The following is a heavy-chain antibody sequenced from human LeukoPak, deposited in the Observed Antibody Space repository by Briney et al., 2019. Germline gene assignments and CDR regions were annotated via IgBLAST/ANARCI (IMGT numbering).Heavy chain of an antibody. D-gene: IGHD4-23*01. CDR1: GFTFSSYG. CDR2: ISGSGGST. J-gene: IGHJ5*02. V-gene: IGHV3-23*01. Sequence: PGGSLRLSCAASGFTFSSYGMSWVRQAPGKGLEWVSAISGSGGSTYYADSVKGRFTISRDNSKNTLYLQMNSLRAEDTAVYYCARGLDYGGNWFDPWGQGTLVTVSS. CDR3: ARGLDYGGNWFDP.